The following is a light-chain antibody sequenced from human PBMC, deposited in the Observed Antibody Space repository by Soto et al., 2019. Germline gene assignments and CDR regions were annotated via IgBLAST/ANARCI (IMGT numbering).Light chain of an antibody. CDR1: QSIDSW. J-gene: IGKJ1*01. Sequence: DIQMTQSPSTLSASVGDRLTISCRANQSIDSWVAWYQQKPGKAPKLLIYNASSLGSGVPSRFSGSESVTEFTLTITGLQPDDFATYYCQQYSTYCRTFGQGTKVEIQ. V-gene: IGKV1-5*03. CDR3: QQYSTYCRT. CDR2: NAS.